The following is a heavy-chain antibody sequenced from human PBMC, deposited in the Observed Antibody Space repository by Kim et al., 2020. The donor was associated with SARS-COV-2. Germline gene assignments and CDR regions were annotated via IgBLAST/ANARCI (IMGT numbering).Heavy chain of an antibody. CDR3: AKAADQSSSFYWYFDL. Sequence: GGSLRLSCAASGFTFSSYAMSWVRQAPGKGLEWVSAISGSGGSTYYADSVKGRFTISRDNSKNTLYLQMNSLRAEDTAVYYCAKAADQSSSFYWYFDLWGRGTLVTVSS. V-gene: IGHV3-23*01. J-gene: IGHJ2*01. CDR2: ISGSGGST. CDR1: GFTFSSYA. D-gene: IGHD6-13*01.